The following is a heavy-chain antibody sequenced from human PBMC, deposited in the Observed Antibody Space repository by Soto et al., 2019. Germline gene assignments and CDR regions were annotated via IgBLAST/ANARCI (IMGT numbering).Heavy chain of an antibody. CDR3: VRAGALRPHGHVPLTL. V-gene: IGHV4-30-2*01. J-gene: IGHJ4*02. CDR2: IHVTGYT. CDR1: GASITSGSYS. Sequence: QLQLQESGSGLVNPSQTLSLTCTVSGASITSGSYSWSWIRQAPGKGLEWIGNIHVTGYTAFSPSLERLVIMSVDTSKNQSSLNVNSVPAADTAVYFCVRAGALRPHGHVPLTLWGQGTLVTVS. D-gene: IGHD1-26*01.